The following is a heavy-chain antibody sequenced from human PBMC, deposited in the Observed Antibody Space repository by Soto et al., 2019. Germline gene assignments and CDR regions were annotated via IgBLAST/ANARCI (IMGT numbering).Heavy chain of an antibody. CDR3: ARMRYFDL. Sequence: EVQLVESGGELVQPGGSLRVSCTASGFTFSNYEMNWVRQAPGKGLEWVSYISSSSSGIYYTDSVKGRFTISRDNAKNSLYLQMNSLRAEDTAVYYCARMRYFDLWGRGTLVTVSS. CDR2: ISSSSSGI. CDR1: GFTFSNYE. V-gene: IGHV3-48*03. J-gene: IGHJ2*01.